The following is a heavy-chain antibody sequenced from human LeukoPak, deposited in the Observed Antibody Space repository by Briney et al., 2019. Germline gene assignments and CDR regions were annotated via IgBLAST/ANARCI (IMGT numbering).Heavy chain of an antibody. V-gene: IGHV3-74*01. CDR1: GFTFSTSW. CDR2: INSDVSTT. J-gene: IGHJ4*02. D-gene: IGHD5-12*01. CDR3: TRGGRGYTPFDPYFDY. Sequence: GGSLRLSCAASGFTFSTSWMHWVRQASGKGLVWVSRINSDVSTTDYAGSVRGRFTISRDNDKNMVYLHMNSLRAEDTAVYYCTRGGRGYTPFDPYFDYWGQGTLVTVSS.